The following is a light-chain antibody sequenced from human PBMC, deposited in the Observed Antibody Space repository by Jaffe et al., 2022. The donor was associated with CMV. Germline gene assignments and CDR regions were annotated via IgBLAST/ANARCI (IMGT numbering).Light chain of an antibody. CDR3: QVWDNGSKPVI. CDR2: YNS. CDR1: NIGSET. V-gene: IGLV3-21*04. J-gene: IGLJ2*01. Sequence: SYVLSQPPSVSVAPAETATITCGGDNIGSETVHWYQQKPGQAPILVIYYNSDRPSGIPERFSGSNSGNTATLTISRVEAGDEADYYCQVWDNGSKPVIFGGGTKLTVL.